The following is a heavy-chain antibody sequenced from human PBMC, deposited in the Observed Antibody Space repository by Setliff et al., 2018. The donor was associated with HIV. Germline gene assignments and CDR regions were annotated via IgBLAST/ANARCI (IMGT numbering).Heavy chain of an antibody. V-gene: IGHV4-34*01. Sequence: SETLSLSCAGYGGTFNNYYWSWIRQPPGKGREWLGEINHSGSTSYNPSLKIRVTISVDTSKNQFSLKLNSITAADTAIYFCARVRDPNWNYDMDVWGQGTTVTVSS. D-gene: IGHD1-1*01. CDR2: INHSGST. CDR3: ARVRDPNWNYDMDV. J-gene: IGHJ6*03. CDR1: GGTFNNYY.